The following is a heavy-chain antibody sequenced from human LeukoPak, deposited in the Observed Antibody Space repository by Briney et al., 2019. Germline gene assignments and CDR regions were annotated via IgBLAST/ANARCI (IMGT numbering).Heavy chain of an antibody. V-gene: IGHV3-23*01. Sequence: PGGTLRLSCAASGYTLSSYAMHWVRHAPGKGLEWVSAISGSGGTTYCADSVKGQFTISRDNSKNTLYLQMNSLRAEDTAVYYCARDDGSLDWGQGTLVTVSS. D-gene: IGHD1-26*01. CDR3: ARDDGSLD. CDR1: GYTLSSYA. CDR2: ISGSGGTT. J-gene: IGHJ4*02.